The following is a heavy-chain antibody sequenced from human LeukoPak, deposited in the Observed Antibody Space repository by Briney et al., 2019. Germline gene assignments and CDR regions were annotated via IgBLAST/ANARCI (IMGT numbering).Heavy chain of an antibody. D-gene: IGHD3-22*01. Sequence: PSETLSLTCTVSGGSISSSTYYWGWIRQPPEKGLEWIGSIYYSGSTYYNPSLKSRVTISVDTSKNHFSLKLSSVTAADTAVYYCARQDYDSSGYYSLNYFDYWGQGTLVTVSS. CDR1: GGSISSSTYY. CDR2: IYYSGST. V-gene: IGHV4-39*01. CDR3: ARQDYDSSGYYSLNYFDY. J-gene: IGHJ4*02.